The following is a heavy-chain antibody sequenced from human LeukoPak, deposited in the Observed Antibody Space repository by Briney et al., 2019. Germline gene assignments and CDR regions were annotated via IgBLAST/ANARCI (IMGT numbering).Heavy chain of an antibody. CDR3: ARDRYYDSSGCYGP. CDR1: GFTFSDYY. D-gene: IGHD3-22*01. J-gene: IGHJ5*02. Sequence: KAGGSLRLSCAASGFTFSDYYMSWIRQAPGKGLEWVSYISSSGSTIYYADSVKGRFTISRDNAKNSLCLQMNSLRAEDTAVYYCARDRYYDSSGCYGPWGQGTLVTVSS. V-gene: IGHV3-11*01. CDR2: ISSSGSTI.